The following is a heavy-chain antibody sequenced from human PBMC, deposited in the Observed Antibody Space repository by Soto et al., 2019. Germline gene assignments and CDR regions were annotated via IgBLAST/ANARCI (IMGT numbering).Heavy chain of an antibody. CDR2: IYWSGDE. CDR3: ARGLATLTVFDFDI. V-gene: IGHV2-5*01. Sequence: SGPTLVNPTQTLTLTCSFSGLSLSTSGVGVGRIRQSPGKALEWLALIYWSGDEHYRPSLKSRLSIIKDTSKNHVVLIMTDMDHVDTDTYYCARGLATLTVFDFDIRGQGKMVAVSS. CDR1: GLSLSTSGVG. J-gene: IGHJ3*02. D-gene: IGHD3-9*01.